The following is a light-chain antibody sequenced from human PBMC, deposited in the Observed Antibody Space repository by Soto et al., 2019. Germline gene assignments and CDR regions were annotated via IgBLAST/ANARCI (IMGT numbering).Light chain of an antibody. CDR2: DDT. CDR3: QVWDTSDHSWV. CDR1: NAASKT. J-gene: IGLJ3*02. Sequence: SYELTQPLSVSGAPGQTARITCGGNNAASKTVHWYRQKPGQAPVLVLYDDTDRPSGIPERFSGSNSGNTATLTISRVEAGDEADYYCQVWDTSDHSWVFGGGTKLTVL. V-gene: IGLV3-21*02.